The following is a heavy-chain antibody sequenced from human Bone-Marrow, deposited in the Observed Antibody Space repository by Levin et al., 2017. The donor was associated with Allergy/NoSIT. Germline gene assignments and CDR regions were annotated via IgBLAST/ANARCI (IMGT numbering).Heavy chain of an antibody. Sequence: GESLKISCAASGFTFGSYAMSWVRQTPGKGLEWVSSISGSGGSIHFADSVKGRFSISRDNSKNTLFLQMKSLRADDTAVYYCAKGSGSYGSDSAVDGWGQGTTVTVSS. CDR3: AKGSGSYGSDSAVDG. CDR1: GFTFGSYA. D-gene: IGHD3-10*01. CDR2: ISGSGGSI. J-gene: IGHJ6*02. V-gene: IGHV3-23*01.